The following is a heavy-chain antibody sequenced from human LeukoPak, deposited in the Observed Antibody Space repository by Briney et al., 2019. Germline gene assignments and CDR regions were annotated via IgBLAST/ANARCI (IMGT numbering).Heavy chain of an antibody. D-gene: IGHD6-19*01. CDR2: ISSSSSYI. V-gene: IGHV3-21*01. J-gene: IGHJ4*02. Sequence: GGSLRPSCAASGFTLSSYSMNWVRQAPGKGLEWVSSISSSSSYIYYADSVKGRFTISRDNAKNSLYLQMNSLRAKDTAVYYCARDSSGWYGDYWGQGTLVTVSS. CDR1: GFTLSSYS. CDR3: ARDSSGWYGDY.